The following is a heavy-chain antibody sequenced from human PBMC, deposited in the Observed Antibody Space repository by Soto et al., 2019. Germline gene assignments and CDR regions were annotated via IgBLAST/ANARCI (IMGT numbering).Heavy chain of an antibody. V-gene: IGHV3-43D*04. CDR2: ISWDGGST. D-gene: IGHD3-22*01. Sequence: QGGGSLRLSCAASGFTFDDYAMHWVRQAPGKGLEWVSLISWDGGSTYYADSVKGRFTISRDNSKNSLYLQMNSLRAEDTALYYCAKAASSGYYYYSLNWYFDLWGRGTLVTVSS. J-gene: IGHJ2*01. CDR1: GFTFDDYA. CDR3: AKAASSGYYYYSLNWYFDL.